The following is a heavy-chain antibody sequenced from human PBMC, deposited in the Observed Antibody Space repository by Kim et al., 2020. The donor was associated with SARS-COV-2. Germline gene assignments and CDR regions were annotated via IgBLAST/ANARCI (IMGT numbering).Heavy chain of an antibody. D-gene: IGHD3-16*02. CDR3: ARVIWGTSRYTDY. Sequence: YAQDLTGRFVFSLDTSVSTSYLQISSLKAEDTALYYCARVIWGTSRYTDYWGQGTLVTVSS. V-gene: IGHV7-4-1*02. J-gene: IGHJ4*02.